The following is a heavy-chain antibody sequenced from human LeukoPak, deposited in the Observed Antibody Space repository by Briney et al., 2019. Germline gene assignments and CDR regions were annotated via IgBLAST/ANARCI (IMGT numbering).Heavy chain of an antibody. D-gene: IGHD2-2*01. J-gene: IGHJ6*03. CDR2: IIPIFGTA. Sequence: GASVKVSCKASAGTFSSYAISWVRQAPGQGLEWMGGIIPIFGTANYAQKFQGRVTITADESTSTAYMELSSLRSEDTAVYYCARGTVVVVPAAMFSSYYYYYMDVWGKGTTVTISS. V-gene: IGHV1-69*01. CDR3: ARGTVVVVPAAMFSSYYYYYMDV. CDR1: AGTFSSYA.